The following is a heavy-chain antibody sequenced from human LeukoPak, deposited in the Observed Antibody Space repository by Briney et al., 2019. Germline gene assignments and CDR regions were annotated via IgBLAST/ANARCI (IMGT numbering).Heavy chain of an antibody. CDR3: VRGIEY. CDR1: GFNFWNTG. Sequence: GGSLRLSCAVAGFNFWNTGMSWVRQAPGKGLEWVSGINWNGGSTGYADSVKGRFTISRDNAKNSLFLQMNSLRAEDTAVYYCVRGIEYWGQGTLVTVSS. V-gene: IGHV3-20*04. J-gene: IGHJ4*02. CDR2: INWNGGST.